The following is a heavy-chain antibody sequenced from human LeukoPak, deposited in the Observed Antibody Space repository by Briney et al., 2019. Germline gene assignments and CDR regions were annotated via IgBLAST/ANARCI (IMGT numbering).Heavy chain of an antibody. CDR3: ARFGLGKHIEVAGIPFDI. Sequence: VASVKVSCKASGYTFTGYYMHWVRQAPGQGLEWMGWLNPNSGGTNYAQKLQGRVTMTTDTSTSTAYMELRSLRSDDTAVYYCARFGLGKHIEVAGIPFDIWGQGTMVTVSS. J-gene: IGHJ3*02. D-gene: IGHD6-19*01. V-gene: IGHV1-2*02. CDR2: LNPNSGGT. CDR1: GYTFTGYY.